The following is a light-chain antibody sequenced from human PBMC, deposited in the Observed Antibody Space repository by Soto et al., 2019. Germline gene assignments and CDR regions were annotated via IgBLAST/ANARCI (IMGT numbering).Light chain of an antibody. CDR2: GAS. Sequence: EVVVTQSTGTLSVSPVERATLSCRASQSVGNNLAWYQQKPGQAPRLLIHGASIRATGVPARFSGSGSGTDFTLTISSLQSEDFAVYYCQQYNNWPPITFGGGTKVDI. CDR3: QQYNNWPPIT. J-gene: IGKJ4*01. CDR1: QSVGNN. V-gene: IGKV3-15*01.